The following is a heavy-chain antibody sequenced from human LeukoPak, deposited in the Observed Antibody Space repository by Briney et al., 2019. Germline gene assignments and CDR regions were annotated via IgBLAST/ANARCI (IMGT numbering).Heavy chain of an antibody. CDR1: GYSFTSYW. V-gene: IGHV5-51*01. CDR2: IYPGDSDT. D-gene: IGHD3-3*01. CDR3: ARLFDDAKWFDP. J-gene: IGHJ5*02. Sequence: GESLKISCKGSGYSFTSYWVGWVRQMPGKGLEWMGIIYPGDSDTRYSPSFQGQVTISADKSINTAYLQWNSLKASDTAMYYCARLFDDAKWFDPWGQGTLVTVSS.